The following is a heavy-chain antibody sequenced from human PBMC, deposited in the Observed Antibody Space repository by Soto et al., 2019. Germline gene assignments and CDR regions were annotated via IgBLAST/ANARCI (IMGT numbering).Heavy chain of an antibody. V-gene: IGHV1-45*02. Sequence: SVKVSCKASGYTFTYRYLHWVRQAPGQALEWMGWITPFNGNTNYAQKFQDRVTITRDRSMSTAYMELSSLRSEDTAMYYCATPGSTIFSGWYGMDVWGQGTTVTVSS. D-gene: IGHD3-3*01. CDR1: GYTFTYRY. CDR2: ITPFNGNT. CDR3: ATPGSTIFSGWYGMDV. J-gene: IGHJ6*02.